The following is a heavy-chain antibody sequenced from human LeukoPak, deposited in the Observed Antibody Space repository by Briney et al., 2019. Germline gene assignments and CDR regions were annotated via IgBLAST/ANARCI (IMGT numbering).Heavy chain of an antibody. CDR2: ISGSGDNT. CDR3: AREGVGAAAGTFDY. CDR1: GFTFSSYA. V-gene: IGHV3-23*01. Sequence: QPGGSLRLSCAASGFTFSSYAMSWVRQAPGKGLAWVSIISGSGDNTDYADSVKGRFTISRDNSKNTLSLQMNSLRVEDTAVYYCAREGVGAAAGTFDYWGQGTLVTVSS. J-gene: IGHJ4*02. D-gene: IGHD6-13*01.